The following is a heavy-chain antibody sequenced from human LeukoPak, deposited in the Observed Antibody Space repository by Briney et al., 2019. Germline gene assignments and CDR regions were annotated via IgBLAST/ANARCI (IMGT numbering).Heavy chain of an antibody. V-gene: IGHV1-69*13. D-gene: IGHD6-19*01. CDR3: ARHSGRWLRTFFDY. CDR1: GGTFSSYA. CDR2: IIPIFGTA. J-gene: IGHJ4*02. Sequence: ASVKVSCKASGGTFSSYAISWVRQAPGQGLEWMGGIIPIFGTANYAQKFQGRVTITADESTSTAYMELSSLSSEDTAVYYCARHSGRWLRTFFDYWGQGTLVTVSS.